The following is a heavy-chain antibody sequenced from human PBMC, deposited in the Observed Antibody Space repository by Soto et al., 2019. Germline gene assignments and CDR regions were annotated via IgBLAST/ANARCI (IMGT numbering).Heavy chain of an antibody. Sequence: SETLSLTCTVSGGSLREFGHFWTWIRQRPGRGLVWIGYSTYTGVTYYSPSLQSRISISVDTSKNQFSLTLNSVTAADTAVYYCATDSGGPPLNRFDSWGQGTLVTVSS. CDR1: GGSLREFGHF. CDR3: ATDSGGPPLNRFDS. CDR2: STYTGVT. V-gene: IGHV4-31*03. J-gene: IGHJ5*01. D-gene: IGHD3-16*01.